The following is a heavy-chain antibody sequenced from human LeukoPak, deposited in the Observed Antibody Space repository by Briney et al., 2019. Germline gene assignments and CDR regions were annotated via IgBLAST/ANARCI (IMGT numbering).Heavy chain of an antibody. CDR1: GNSFPSYW. V-gene: IGHV5-51*06. CDR3: GRVISGYSGYAPLDS. Sequence: GEPLKISCKGSGNSFPSYWIGWVRQMPGKGLEWMEIIYPGDSDTRYRPSFQGQVTISAAKSLTTASLQWGSLKASDTAMVYWGRVISGYSGYAPLDSWGQGTLVTVSS. D-gene: IGHD5-12*01. CDR2: IYPGDSDT. J-gene: IGHJ5*01.